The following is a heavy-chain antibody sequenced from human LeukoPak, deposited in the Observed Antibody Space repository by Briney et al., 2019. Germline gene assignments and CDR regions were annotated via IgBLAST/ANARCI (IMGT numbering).Heavy chain of an antibody. D-gene: IGHD6-6*01. J-gene: IGHJ4*02. CDR1: GFTFSNYA. Sequence: PGGSLRLSCAASGFTFSNYAMTWVRQAPGKGLEWVANIKQDGSEKYYVDSVKGRFTISRDNAKNSLYLQMNSLRAEDTAVYYCARVSPYSSSLRYYDYWGQGTLVTVSS. CDR3: ARVSPYSSSLRYYDY. CDR2: IKQDGSEK. V-gene: IGHV3-7*01.